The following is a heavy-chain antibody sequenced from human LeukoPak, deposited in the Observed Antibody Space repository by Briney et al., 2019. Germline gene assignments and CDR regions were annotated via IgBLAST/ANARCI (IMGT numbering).Heavy chain of an antibody. D-gene: IGHD6-19*01. CDR2: INHSGST. CDR3: ARVLEGSSGQHWYFDL. V-gene: IGHV4-34*01. CDR1: GGSFSGYY. J-gene: IGHJ2*01. Sequence: SETLSLTCAVYGGSFSGYYWSWIRQPPGKGLEWIGEINHSGSTNYNPPLKSRVTISVDTSKNQFSLRLSSVTAADTAVYYCARVLEGSSGQHWYFDLWGRGTLVTVSS.